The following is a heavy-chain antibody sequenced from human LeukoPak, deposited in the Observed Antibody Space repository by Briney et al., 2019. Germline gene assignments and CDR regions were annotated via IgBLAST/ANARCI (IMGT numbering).Heavy chain of an antibody. V-gene: IGHV3-30*03. CDR2: ISDDGVNK. CDR3: ARGSRSSSWGGGAFDI. CDR1: GFTFSSYS. J-gene: IGHJ3*02. D-gene: IGHD6-6*01. Sequence: GGSLRLSCAASGFTFSSYSMNWVRQAPGKGLEWVAVISDDGVNKYFAESVKGRFTISRDNSKKTLYLQMNSLRVEDTAIYYCARGSRSSSWGGGAFDIWGQGTMVTVSS.